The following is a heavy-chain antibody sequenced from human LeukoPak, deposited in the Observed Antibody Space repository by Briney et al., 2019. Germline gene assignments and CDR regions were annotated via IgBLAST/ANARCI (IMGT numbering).Heavy chain of an antibody. J-gene: IGHJ6*02. D-gene: IGHD2-2*01. Sequence: GASVKVSCKASGGTFSSYAISWVRQAPGQGLEWMGRIIPILGIANYAQKFQGRVTITADKSTSTAYMELSSLRSEDTAVYYCARGWYTNCSSTSCYRRYYYYYGMDVWGQGTTVTVSS. CDR3: ARGWYTNCSSTSCYRRYYYYYGMDV. CDR1: GGTFSSYA. V-gene: IGHV1-69*04. CDR2: IIPILGIA.